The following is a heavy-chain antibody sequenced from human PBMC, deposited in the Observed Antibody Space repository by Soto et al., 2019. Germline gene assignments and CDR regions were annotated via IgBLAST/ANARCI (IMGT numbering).Heavy chain of an antibody. D-gene: IGHD3-10*01. CDR3: ARSKTMVRGATDFDY. Sequence: GASVKVSCKASGGTFSSYAISWVRQAPGQGLEWMGGIIPIFGTANYAQKFQGRVTITADESTSTAYMELSSLRSEDTAVYYCARSKTMVRGATDFDYWGQGTLVTVSS. CDR1: GGTFSSYA. V-gene: IGHV1-69*13. CDR2: IIPIFGTA. J-gene: IGHJ4*02.